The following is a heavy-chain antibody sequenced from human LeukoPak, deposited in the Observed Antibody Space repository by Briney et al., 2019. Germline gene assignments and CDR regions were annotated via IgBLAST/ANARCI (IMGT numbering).Heavy chain of an antibody. CDR3: TLPWGSGSYYDY. CDR2: IKSKTDGGTT. CDR1: GFTFSNAW. V-gene: IGHV3-15*01. J-gene: IGHJ4*02. D-gene: IGHD3-10*01. Sequence: GGSLRLSCAAYGFTFSNAWLNWVRQAPGKGLEWVGHIKSKTDGGTTDYAAPVKGRFTISRDDSKNTLFLQMNSLKTEDTAVYYCTLPWGSGSYYDYWGQGTLVTVSS.